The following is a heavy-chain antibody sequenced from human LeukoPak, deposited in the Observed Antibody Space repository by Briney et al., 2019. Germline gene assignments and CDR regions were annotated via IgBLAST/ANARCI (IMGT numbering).Heavy chain of an antibody. CDR2: ISYDGSNK. Sequence: PGGSLRLSCAASGFTFSSYAMHWVRQAPGKGLEWVAVISYDGSNKYYADSVKGRFTISRDNSKNALYLQMNSLRAEDTAVYYCARDHHDSSGYLDYWGQGTLVTVSS. J-gene: IGHJ4*02. CDR1: GFTFSSYA. CDR3: ARDHHDSSGYLDY. D-gene: IGHD3-22*01. V-gene: IGHV3-30-3*01.